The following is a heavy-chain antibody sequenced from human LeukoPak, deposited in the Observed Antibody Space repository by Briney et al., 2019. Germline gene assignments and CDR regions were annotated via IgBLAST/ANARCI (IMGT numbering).Heavy chain of an antibody. CDR1: GFTFSSSA. J-gene: IGHJ4*02. V-gene: IGHV1-58*01. D-gene: IGHD1-1*01. CDR3: AADFGTTGRFDY. Sequence: SVKVSCKASGFTFSSSAVQWVRQARGQRLEWIGWFVVATGNTKYAQRFQERVTITRDMSTSTAHMELSSLRSEDTAVYYCAADFGTTGRFDYWGQGTLVTVSS. CDR2: FVVATGNT.